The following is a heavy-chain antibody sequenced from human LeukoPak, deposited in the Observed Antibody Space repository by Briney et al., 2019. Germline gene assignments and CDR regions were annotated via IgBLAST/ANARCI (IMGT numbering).Heavy chain of an antibody. D-gene: IGHD3-3*01. Sequence: SETLSLTCAVSGGSISSSNWWSWIRQPPGKGLEWIGEINHSGSTNYNPSPKSRVTISVDTSKNQFSLKLSSVTAADTAVYYCARGLSSLRFLEWLLRHDAFDIWGQGTMVTVSS. CDR2: INHSGST. V-gene: IGHV4-4*02. CDR3: ARGLSSLRFLEWLLRHDAFDI. CDR1: GGSISSSNW. J-gene: IGHJ3*02.